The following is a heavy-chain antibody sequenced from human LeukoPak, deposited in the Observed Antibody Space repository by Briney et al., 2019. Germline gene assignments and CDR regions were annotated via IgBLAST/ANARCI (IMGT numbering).Heavy chain of an antibody. J-gene: IGHJ4*02. CDR3: ARVSSSWYASFDY. D-gene: IGHD6-13*01. CDR2: IYTSVST. V-gene: IGHV4-61*02. Sequence: SETLSLTCTVSGGSISSGSYYWSWIRQPAGKGLEWIGRIYTSVSTNYNPSLKSRVTISVDTSKNQFSLKLSSVTAADTAVYYCARVSSSWYASFDYWGQGTLVTVSS. CDR1: GGSISSGSYY.